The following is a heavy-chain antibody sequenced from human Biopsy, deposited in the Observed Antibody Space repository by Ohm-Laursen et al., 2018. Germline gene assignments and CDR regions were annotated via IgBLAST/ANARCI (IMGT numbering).Heavy chain of an antibody. V-gene: IGHV4-59*01. D-gene: IGHD3-22*01. CDR2: VYYPGST. CDR3: ARDRGYYSDRTVPGYFDL. J-gene: IGHJ2*01. CDR1: GDSISSYY. Sequence: SDTLSLTCTVSGDSISSYYWSWIRQPPGKGLQWIGYVYYPGSTDDNPSLQSRVTISVDTSKNHFSLRLRSVTPADTAIYYCARDRGYYSDRTVPGYFDLWGRGTLVTVSS.